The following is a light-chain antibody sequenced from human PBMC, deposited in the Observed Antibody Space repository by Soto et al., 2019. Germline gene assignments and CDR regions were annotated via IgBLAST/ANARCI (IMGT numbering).Light chain of an antibody. Sequence: QSALTQPASVSGSPGQSITISCTRTSSDIGDHDYVSWYQQHPGKAPKLIIYDVSNWPSGVSPRFSGSKSGNTASLTISGLQAEDEADYYCSSYTRSDSLAVFGGGTKLTVL. CDR2: DVS. V-gene: IGLV2-14*03. CDR3: SSYTRSDSLAV. CDR1: SSDIGDHDY. J-gene: IGLJ2*01.